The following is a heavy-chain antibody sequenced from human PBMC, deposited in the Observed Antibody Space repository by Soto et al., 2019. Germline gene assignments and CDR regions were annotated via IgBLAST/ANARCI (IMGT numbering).Heavy chain of an antibody. CDR3: ARLVTGTHYYFDL. D-gene: IGHD1-7*01. CDR2: IFYNGIT. J-gene: IGHJ4*02. V-gene: IGHV4-39*02. CDR1: GGSISSISHS. Sequence: SETLSLTCTVSGGSISSISHSWGWIRQSPGQGLEWIGNIFYNGITYYNPSLKSRVTISADTSKNHFSLKLRSVTVADTAGYACARLVTGTHYYFDLWGQGSLVTVSS.